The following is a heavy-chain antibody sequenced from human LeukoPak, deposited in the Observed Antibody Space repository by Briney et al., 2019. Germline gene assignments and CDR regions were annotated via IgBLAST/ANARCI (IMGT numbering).Heavy chain of an antibody. CDR3: ARFSSGCSTSSCYLTY. Sequence: SETLSLTCTVSGGSINNYYWSWIRQPPGKGLEWIGYIYTSGSTNYNPSLKSRVTISVDTSKNQFSLKLSSVTAADTAVYYCARFSSGCSTSSCYLTYWGQGTLVTVSS. D-gene: IGHD2-2*01. J-gene: IGHJ4*02. CDR1: GGSINNYY. V-gene: IGHV4-4*09. CDR2: IYTSGST.